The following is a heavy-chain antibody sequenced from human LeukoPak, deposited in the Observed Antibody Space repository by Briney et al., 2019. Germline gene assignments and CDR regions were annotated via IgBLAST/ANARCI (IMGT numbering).Heavy chain of an antibody. CDR3: TTAYSHMTTVTEDWDAFDI. CDR1: GFTFSNAW. Sequence: GGSLRLSCAASGFTFSNAWMSWVRQAPGKGLEWVGRIKSKTDGGTTDYAAPVKGRFTISRDDSKNTLYLQMNSLKTEDTAVYYCTTAYSHMTTVTEDWDAFDIWGQGTMVTVSS. J-gene: IGHJ3*02. V-gene: IGHV3-15*01. CDR2: IKSKTDGGTT. D-gene: IGHD4-4*01.